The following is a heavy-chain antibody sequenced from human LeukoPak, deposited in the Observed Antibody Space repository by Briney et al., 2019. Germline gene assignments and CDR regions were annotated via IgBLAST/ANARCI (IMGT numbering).Heavy chain of an antibody. J-gene: IGHJ4*02. D-gene: IGHD6-13*01. Sequence: PSETLSLTCTVSGGSISSYYWSWIRQPPGKGLEWIGYIYYSGSTNYNPSLKSRVTISVDTSKNQFSLKLSSVTAADTAVYYCAAEGVAAADLQFDYWGQGTLVTVSS. CDR1: GGSISSYY. CDR2: IYYSGST. CDR3: AAEGVAAADLQFDY. V-gene: IGHV4-59*01.